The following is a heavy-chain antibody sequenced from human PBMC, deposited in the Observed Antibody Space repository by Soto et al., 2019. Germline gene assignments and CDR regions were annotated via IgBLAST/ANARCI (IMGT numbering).Heavy chain of an antibody. V-gene: IGHV1-24*01. J-gene: IGHJ4*02. CDR3: AADRKIVGTIGAFDF. CDR1: ENTLTELT. CDR2: SAPEEGEP. Sequence: ASVKVSCKVPENTLTELTIDWLRQAPGKGLEWMGRSAPEEGEPIYPQKFQGRVSMTEDPSTDTAYMELTSLRSEDTAVYFCAADRKIVGTIGAFDFCGQGTLVTVCS. D-gene: IGHD1-26*01.